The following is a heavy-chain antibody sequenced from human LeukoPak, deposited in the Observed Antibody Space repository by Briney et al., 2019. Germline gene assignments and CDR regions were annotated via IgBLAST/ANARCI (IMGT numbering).Heavy chain of an antibody. CDR2: INHSGST. J-gene: IGHJ4*02. D-gene: IGHD2-2*01. Sequence: SETLSLTRAVYGGSLSGYYWRWLRQPPGKGREWMGEINHSGSTNYNPSLKSRITISVDTSKNQFSLNLSSVTAADTAVYYCARGLGRVYCSSTSCRDYWGQGTLVTVSS. CDR3: ARGLGRVYCSSTSCRDY. CDR1: GGSLSGYY. V-gene: IGHV4-34*01.